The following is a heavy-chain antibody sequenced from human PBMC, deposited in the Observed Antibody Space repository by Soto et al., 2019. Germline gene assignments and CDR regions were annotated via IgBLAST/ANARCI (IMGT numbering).Heavy chain of an antibody. CDR2: ISGSGGST. CDR3: AKVRTYDILTGYYPDLVHDY. D-gene: IGHD3-9*01. J-gene: IGHJ4*02. V-gene: IGHV3-23*01. CDR1: RFTFTNYA. Sequence: EVQLLESGGGLVQPGGSLRLSCAASRFTFTNYAMSWVRQAPGKGLEWVSGISGSGGSTYYAGSVKGRFTISRDNSKNTLYLQMNSLRAEDTAVYYCAKVRTYDILTGYYPDLVHDYWGQGTLVTVSS.